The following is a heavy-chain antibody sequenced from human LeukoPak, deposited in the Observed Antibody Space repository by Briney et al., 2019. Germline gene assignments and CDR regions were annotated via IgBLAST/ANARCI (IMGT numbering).Heavy chain of an antibody. CDR1: GYTFTSYG. J-gene: IGHJ4*02. CDR2: ISAYNGNT. V-gene: IGHV1-18*01. D-gene: IGHD3-22*01. Sequence: ASVKVSCKASGYTFTSYGISWVRQAPGQGLEWMGWISAYNGNTNYAQKLQGRVTMTTDTSTSTAYMELRSLRSDDTAVYYCAREVMYYYDSSGWWGYFDYWGQGTLVTVSS. CDR3: AREVMYYYDSSGWWGYFDY.